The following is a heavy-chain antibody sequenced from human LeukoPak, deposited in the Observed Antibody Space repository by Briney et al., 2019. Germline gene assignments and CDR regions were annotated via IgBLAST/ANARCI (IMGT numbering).Heavy chain of an antibody. CDR3: ARGYGGNGQSFDY. CDR1: GFTFSTYA. J-gene: IGHJ4*02. Sequence: GGSLRLSCPASGFTFSTYAMNWVRQAPGKGLEWVSSISSSSSYIYYADSVKGRFTISRDNAKNSLYLQMNSLRAEDTAVYYCARGYGGNGQSFDYWGQGTLVTVSS. V-gene: IGHV3-21*01. D-gene: IGHD4-17*01. CDR2: ISSSSSYI.